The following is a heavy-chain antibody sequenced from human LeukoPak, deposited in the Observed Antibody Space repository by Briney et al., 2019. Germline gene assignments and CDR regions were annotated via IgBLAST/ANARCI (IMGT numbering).Heavy chain of an antibody. CDR3: AKLRYLEYFDY. CDR1: GFTFSRHA. CDR2: ISCSGGST. J-gene: IGHJ4*02. V-gene: IGHV3-23*01. Sequence: GGSLRLSCAASGFTFSRHAMSWVRPAPGKGLEWVSDISCSGGSTYYADSVKGRFTISRDNSKNTLYLQMNSLRAEDTAVYYCAKLRYLEYFDYWGQGTLVTVSS. D-gene: IGHD1-1*01.